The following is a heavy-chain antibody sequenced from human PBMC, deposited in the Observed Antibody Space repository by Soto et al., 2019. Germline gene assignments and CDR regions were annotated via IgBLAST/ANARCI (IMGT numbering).Heavy chain of an antibody. D-gene: IGHD6-13*01. CDR3: ASTIAAAVNGPLYYYYYMDV. V-gene: IGHV4-59*08. CDR2: IYYSGST. CDR1: GGSISSYY. Sequence: QSQTLSLTCTVSGGSISSYYWSWIRQPPGKGLEWIGYIYYSGSTNYNPSLKSRVTISVDTYKIQFSLKLSSVTPADTTVYYCASTIAAAVNGPLYYYYYMDVWGKGTTVTVSS. J-gene: IGHJ6*03.